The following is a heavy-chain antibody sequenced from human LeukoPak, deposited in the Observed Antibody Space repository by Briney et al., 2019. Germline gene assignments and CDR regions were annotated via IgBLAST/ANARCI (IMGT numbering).Heavy chain of an antibody. J-gene: IGHJ6*03. Sequence: SETLSLTCTVSGGSISSGSYYWSWIRQPPGKGLEWIGYIYYSGSTNYNPSLKSRVTISVDTSKNQFSLKLSSVTAADTAVYYCARSDYGQHYYYYYYMDVWGKGTTVTVSS. CDR1: GGSISSGSYY. V-gene: IGHV4-61*01. CDR2: IYYSGST. D-gene: IGHD4/OR15-4a*01. CDR3: ARSDYGQHYYYYYYMDV.